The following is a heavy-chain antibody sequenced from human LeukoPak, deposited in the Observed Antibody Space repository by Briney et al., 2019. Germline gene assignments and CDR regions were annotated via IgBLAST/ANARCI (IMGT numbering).Heavy chain of an antibody. V-gene: IGHV4-59*01. J-gene: IGHJ4*02. CDR1: GGSINNDY. CDR2: IKYNGYT. D-gene: IGHD3-16*01. CDR3: ARSKMLLREGFDY. Sequence: PSETLSLTCTVSGGSINNDYWSWIRQPPGKGLEWLGYIKYNGYTNYNPSLKSRVTMSIGASKKQFSLKLSSVTAADTAVYYCARSKMLLREGFDYWGQGTLVTVSS.